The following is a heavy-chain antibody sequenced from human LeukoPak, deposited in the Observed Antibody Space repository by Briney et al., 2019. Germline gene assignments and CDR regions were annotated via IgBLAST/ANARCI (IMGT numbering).Heavy chain of an antibody. CDR1: GGSISSSSYY. J-gene: IGHJ4*02. V-gene: IGHV4-39*07. CDR3: ARAGNYYDSSGYYSPFDY. D-gene: IGHD3-22*01. CDR2: ICYSGST. Sequence: SETLSLTCTVSGGSISSSSYYWGWTRQPPGKGLEWIGSICYSGSTYYNPSLKSRVTISVDTSKNQFSLKLSSVTAADTAVYYCARAGNYYDSSGYYSPFDYWGQGTLVTVSS.